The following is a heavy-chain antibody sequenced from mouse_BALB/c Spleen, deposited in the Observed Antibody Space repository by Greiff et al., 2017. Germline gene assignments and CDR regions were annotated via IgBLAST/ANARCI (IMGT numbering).Heavy chain of an antibody. CDR1: GYTFTSYW. D-gene: IGHD1-2*01. CDR2: INPNNGGT. Sequence: QVQLQQPGAELVRPGVSVKLSCKASGYTFTSYWMHWIKQRPEQGLEWIGGINPNNGGTSYNQKFKGKATLTVDKSSSTAYMELRSLTSEDSAVYYCARSGTTATYFDYWGQGTTLTVSS. CDR3: ARSGTTATYFDY. J-gene: IGHJ2*01. V-gene: IGHV1-53*01.